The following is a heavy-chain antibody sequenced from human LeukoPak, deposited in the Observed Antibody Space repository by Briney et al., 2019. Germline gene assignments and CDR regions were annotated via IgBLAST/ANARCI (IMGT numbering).Heavy chain of an antibody. CDR1: GYRFTSYW. D-gene: IGHD1-26*01. J-gene: IGHJ4*02. V-gene: IGHV5-51*01. CDR2: IYPGDSDT. Sequence: GESLKISCKGSGYRFTSYWIGWVRQMPGKGLEWMGSIYPGDSDTRYSPSFQGQVPSSADKSISTAYLQWSSLKASDTAMYYCARRREDSGSYRTRIYDYWGQGTLVTVSS. CDR3: ARRREDSGSYRTRIYDY.